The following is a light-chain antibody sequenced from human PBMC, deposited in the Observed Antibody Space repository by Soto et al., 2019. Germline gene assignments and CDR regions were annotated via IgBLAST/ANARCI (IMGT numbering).Light chain of an antibody. CDR3: QQSDSYRT. J-gene: IGKJ1*01. V-gene: IGKV1-5*01. CDR2: DVS. CDR1: QNVSTW. Sequence: DIQMTQSPSTLSASVGDRVTITCRPSQNVSTWLAWYQQKSGKALKLLIYDVSILGSGVPSRFSGSGSGTEFSLTIRGLQPDDFATYYCQQSDSYRTFGQGTTVDVK.